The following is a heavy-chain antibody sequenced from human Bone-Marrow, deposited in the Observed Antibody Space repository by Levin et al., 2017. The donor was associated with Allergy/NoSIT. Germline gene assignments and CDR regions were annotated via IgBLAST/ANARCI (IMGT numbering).Heavy chain of an antibody. D-gene: IGHD1-26*01. Sequence: GGSLRLSCAASGFNFGSYWMYWVRQAPGKGLVWVSRMDSDGSNTGSADSVKGRFTISRDNAKNTLYLQMNSLRAEDTAVYYCARGGNYARDHIEYWGQGTLVTVSS. V-gene: IGHV3-74*01. CDR1: GFNFGSYW. J-gene: IGHJ4*02. CDR2: MDSDGSNT. CDR3: ARGGNYARDHIEY.